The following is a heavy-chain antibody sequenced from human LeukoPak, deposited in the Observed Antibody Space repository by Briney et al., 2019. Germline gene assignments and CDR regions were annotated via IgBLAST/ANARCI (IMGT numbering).Heavy chain of an antibody. CDR1: GYSFTSYW. D-gene: IGHD5-12*01. Sequence: GESLKISCKGSGYSFTSYWIGWVRQMPGKGLEWMGIIYPDDSDTRYSPSFQGQVTISADKSISTAYLQWSSLKASETAMYYCARHSPRGYSGYGYYYYYYMDVWGKGTTVTISS. CDR3: ARHSPRGYSGYGYYYYYYMDV. J-gene: IGHJ6*03. CDR2: IYPDDSDT. V-gene: IGHV5-51*01.